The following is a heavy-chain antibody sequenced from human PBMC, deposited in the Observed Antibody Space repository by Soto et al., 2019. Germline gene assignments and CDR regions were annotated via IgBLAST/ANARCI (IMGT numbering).Heavy chain of an antibody. CDR1: GFTFNNYA. J-gene: IGHJ4*02. CDR2: ISYDGSNK. CDR3: AREEMVRYYFDY. D-gene: IGHD3-10*01. Sequence: QVQLVESGGGVVQPGRSLRLSCAASGFTFNNYAMHWVRQTPGKGLEWVAVISYDGSNKYYADSEKGRFTISRDNSKNALYLEMNRLTFEDTAVYYCAREEMVRYYFDYCGQGTLVTVSS. V-gene: IGHV3-30-3*01.